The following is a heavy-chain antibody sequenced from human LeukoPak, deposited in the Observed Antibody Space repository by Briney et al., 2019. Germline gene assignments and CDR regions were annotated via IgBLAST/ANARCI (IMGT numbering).Heavy chain of an antibody. CDR3: ARTNGVYRSGGSCPNWFDP. Sequence: SETLSLTCTVSGGSISSYYWSWSRQPAGKGLEWIGRIYTRGRTNYNPSLKSRVTMSVDTSKNQYSLKLSSVTAADTAVYYCARTNGVYRSGGSCPNWFDPWRQGTLVTVSS. V-gene: IGHV4-4*07. J-gene: IGHJ5*02. D-gene: IGHD2-15*01. CDR2: IYTRGRT. CDR1: GGSISSYY.